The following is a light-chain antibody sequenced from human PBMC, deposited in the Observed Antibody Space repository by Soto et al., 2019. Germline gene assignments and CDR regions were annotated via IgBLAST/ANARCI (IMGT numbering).Light chain of an antibody. Sequence: DIQMTQSPSSLSASVGDRVTITCRASQSISSYLNWYQQKPGKAPKLLIYGASSLQSGVPSRFSGSESGTDFTLTISSLQPEDFATYYCQQTYSPLWAFGQGTKVEIK. V-gene: IGKV1-39*01. CDR3: QQTYSPLWA. J-gene: IGKJ1*01. CDR1: QSISSY. CDR2: GAS.